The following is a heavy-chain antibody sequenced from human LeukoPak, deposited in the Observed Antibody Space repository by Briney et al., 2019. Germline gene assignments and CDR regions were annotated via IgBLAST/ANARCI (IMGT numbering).Heavy chain of an antibody. Sequence: SETLSLTCTVSGYSISSGYYWGWIRQPPGKGLEWIGSIYHSGSTYYNPSLKSRVTISVDTSKNQFSLKLNSVTAADTAVYYCVREREKQWLFWGQGTLVPVSS. D-gene: IGHD6-19*01. CDR3: VREREKQWLF. CDR2: IYHSGST. V-gene: IGHV4-38-2*02. J-gene: IGHJ4*02. CDR1: GYSISSGYY.